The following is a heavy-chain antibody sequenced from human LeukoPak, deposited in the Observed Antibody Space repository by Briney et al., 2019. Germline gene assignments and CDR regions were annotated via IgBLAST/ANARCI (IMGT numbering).Heavy chain of an antibody. CDR1: GGTFSSYA. J-gene: IGHJ5*02. CDR3: ARDTLDEPANWFDP. Sequence: SVKVSCKASGGTFSSYAISWVRQAPGQGLEWMGGIIPIFGTANYAQKFQGRVTITADESTSTAYMEPSSLRSEDTAVYYCARDTLDEPANWFDPWGQGTLVTVSS. CDR2: IIPIFGTA. D-gene: IGHD3-16*01. V-gene: IGHV1-69*13.